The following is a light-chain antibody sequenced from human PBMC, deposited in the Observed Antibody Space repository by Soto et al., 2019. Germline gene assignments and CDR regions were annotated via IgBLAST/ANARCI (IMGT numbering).Light chain of an antibody. CDR1: QSISSD. CDR3: QQRFNWPPLT. Sequence: EILLTQFPATLSLSPGERATLSCRASQSISSDLAWYQQTPGQAPRLLIYDASNRAPGIPARFSGSGSGTDFTLTISSLEPEDFAVYYCQQRFNWPPLTFGGGTKVDIK. CDR2: DAS. V-gene: IGKV3-11*01. J-gene: IGKJ4*01.